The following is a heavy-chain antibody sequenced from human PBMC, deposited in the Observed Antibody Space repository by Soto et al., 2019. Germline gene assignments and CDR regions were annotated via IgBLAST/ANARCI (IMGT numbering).Heavy chain of an antibody. J-gene: IGHJ6*02. CDR1: GFSFSPAW. Sequence: EVQLVESGGCFVTPGGSLTLSCAASGFSFSPAWLNWVRQAPGKGLEWVGLIKSKGGGGTADYAAPVKGRFIISRDDSKHTIYLQMNSLKPEDTALYYCIWQQDFYYGRAVWGQGTTVTVSS. V-gene: IGHV3-15*07. CDR2: IKSKGGGGTA. CDR3: IWQQDFYYGRAV. D-gene: IGHD6-13*01.